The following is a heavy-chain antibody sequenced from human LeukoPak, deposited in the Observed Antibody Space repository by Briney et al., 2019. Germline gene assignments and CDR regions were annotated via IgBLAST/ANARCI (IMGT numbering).Heavy chain of an antibody. Sequence: ASVKVSCKASGGTFSSYAISWVRQAPGQGLEWMGRIIPILGIANYAHKFQGRVTITADKSTSTAYMELSSLRSEDTAVYYCARAKGKSSVNYMDVWGKGTTVTVSS. J-gene: IGHJ6*03. CDR1: GGTFSSYA. D-gene: IGHD4-11*01. V-gene: IGHV1-69*04. CDR3: ARAKGKSSVNYMDV. CDR2: IIPILGIA.